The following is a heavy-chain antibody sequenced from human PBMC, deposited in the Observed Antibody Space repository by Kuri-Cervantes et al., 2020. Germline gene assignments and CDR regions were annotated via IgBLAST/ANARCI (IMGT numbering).Heavy chain of an antibody. D-gene: IGHD3-16*01. CDR1: GFTFSTYS. V-gene: IGHV3-7*01. J-gene: IGHJ4*02. Sequence: GESLKISCAASGFTFSTYSMNWVRQAPGKGLEWVANVDPDGSEKYYVDSVKGRFTISRDNAKNSVYLQMNSLGVEDTALYYCARVEGGGWGQGILVTVSS. CDR2: VDPDGSEK. CDR3: ARVEGGG.